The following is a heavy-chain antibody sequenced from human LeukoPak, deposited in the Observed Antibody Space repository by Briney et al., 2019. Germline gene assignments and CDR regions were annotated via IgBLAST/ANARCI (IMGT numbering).Heavy chain of an antibody. J-gene: IGHJ5*02. Sequence: ASVKVSCKASGGTFSSYAISWVRQAPGQGLEWMGRIIPILGIANYAQKFQGRDTITADKSTSTAYMELSSLRSEDTAVYYCAKEAGGSGGYSASRGNWFDPWAREPWSPSPQ. CDR1: GGTFSSYA. CDR3: AKEAGGSGGYSASRGNWFDP. CDR2: IIPILGIA. D-gene: IGHD3-10*01. V-gene: IGHV1-69*04.